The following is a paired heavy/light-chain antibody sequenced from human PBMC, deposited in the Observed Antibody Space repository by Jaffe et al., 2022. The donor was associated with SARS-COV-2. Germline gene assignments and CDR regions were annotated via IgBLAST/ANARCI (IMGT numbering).Light chain of an antibody. J-gene: IGLJ3*02. Sequence: QAVVTQEPSLTVSPGGTVTLTCGSSTGPVTSGQYPYWFQQKPGQAPRTLIYDTTNKHSWTPARFSGSLLEGKAALTISGAQPEDEAEYYCLLSYTGARGVFGGGTKLTVL. CDR1: TGPVTSGQY. CDR3: LLSYTGARGV. CDR2: DTT. V-gene: IGLV7-46*01.
Heavy chain of an antibody. Sequence: QVQLLESGGGLVKPGGSLRLSCAASGFTFSDYYLSWFRQAPGKGLEWVSHISSNFIYTNYADSVKGRFTISRDNAKNSLYLQMNSLRAEDTAVYYCASGMGWIGADNWGQGTLVTVSS. CDR2: ISSNFIYT. CDR3: ASGMGWIGADN. V-gene: IGHV3-11*06. CDR1: GFTFSDYY. D-gene: IGHD2-2*03. J-gene: IGHJ4*02.